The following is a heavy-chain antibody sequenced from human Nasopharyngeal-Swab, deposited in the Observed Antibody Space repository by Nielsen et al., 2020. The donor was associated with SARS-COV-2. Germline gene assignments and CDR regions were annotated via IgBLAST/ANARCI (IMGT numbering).Heavy chain of an antibody. V-gene: IGHV3-21*01. D-gene: IGHD6-13*01. J-gene: IGHJ4*02. CDR2: SSRNSNYL. CDR3: AREGEYSRFGDY. CDR1: GFTFSFYT. Sequence: GGSLRLSCAASGFTFSFYTMHWVRQAPGKGQEWVASSSRNSNYLFYAESVTGRFTISRDNAKNSLFLHMSGLRAEDTAVYYCAREGEYSRFGDYWGQGTLLTVSS.